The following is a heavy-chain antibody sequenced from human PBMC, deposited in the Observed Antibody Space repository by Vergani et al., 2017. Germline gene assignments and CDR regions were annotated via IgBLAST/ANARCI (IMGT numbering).Heavy chain of an antibody. D-gene: IGHD4-23*01. Sequence: EVQLVESGGGLVQPGRSLRLSCAASGFTFYDYAMHWVRQAPGKGLEWVSGISWNSGSIGYADSVNGRFTISKDNAQNSMYLQMNSPRAEYTSLFYCAKDIPLMGTVVTPAAFDIWGQGTMVTVSS. CDR3: AKDIPLMGTVVTPAAFDI. J-gene: IGHJ3*02. CDR1: GFTFYDYA. V-gene: IGHV3-9*01. CDR2: ISWNSGSI.